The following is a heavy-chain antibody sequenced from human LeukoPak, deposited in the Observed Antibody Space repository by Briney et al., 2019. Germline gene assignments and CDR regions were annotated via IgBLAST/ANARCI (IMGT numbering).Heavy chain of an antibody. CDR1: GGSISSGSYY. CDR2: IYTSGST. J-gene: IGHJ3*02. CDR3: AREKLRYFDWLLYDAFDI. V-gene: IGHV4-61*02. Sequence: SETLSLTCTVSGGSISSGSYYWSWIRQPAVKGLEWIGRIYTSGSTNYNPSLKSRVTISVDTSKNQFSLKLSSVTAADTAVYYCAREKLRYFDWLLYDAFDIWGQGTMVTVSS. D-gene: IGHD3-9*01.